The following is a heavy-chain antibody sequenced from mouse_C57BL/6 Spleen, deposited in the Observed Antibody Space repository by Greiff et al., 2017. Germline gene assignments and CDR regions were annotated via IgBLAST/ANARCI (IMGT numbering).Heavy chain of an antibody. CDR2: INPGSGGT. J-gene: IGHJ3*01. Sequence: VQLQQSGAELVRPGTSVKVSCKASGYAFTNYLIEWVKQRPGQGLEWIGVINPGSGGTNYNEKFKGKATLTADKSSSTAYMQLSSLTSEDSAVYFCARSSGEGFAYWGQGTLVTVSA. D-gene: IGHD3-1*01. CDR1: GYAFTNYL. CDR3: ARSSGEGFAY. V-gene: IGHV1-54*01.